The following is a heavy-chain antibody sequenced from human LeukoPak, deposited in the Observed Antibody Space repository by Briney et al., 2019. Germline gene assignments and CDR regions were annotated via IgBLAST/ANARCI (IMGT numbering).Heavy chain of an antibody. V-gene: IGHV4-59*01. D-gene: IGHD6-13*01. CDR1: GGSISSYY. J-gene: IGHJ1*01. CDR2: IYYSGSS. CDR3: ARGAWYSSSWYEYFQH. Sequence: SETLSLTCTVSGGSISSYYWSWIRQPPGKGLEWIGYIYYSGSSNYNPSLKSRVTISVGTSKNQVSLKLSSVTAAYTGVYYCARGAWYSSSWYEYFQHWGQGTLVTVSS.